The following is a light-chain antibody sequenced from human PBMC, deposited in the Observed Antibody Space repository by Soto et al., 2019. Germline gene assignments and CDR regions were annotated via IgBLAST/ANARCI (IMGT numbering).Light chain of an antibody. V-gene: IGKV3-20*01. CDR2: GGS. CDR3: QQYGSPPIT. Sequence: EIVMTQSPDTLSVSPGERATLSCRASQDIRNDLAWYQQKPGQAPRLLIYGGSSRATGIPVRFSGSGSETDFTLTISRLEPEDFAVYYCQQYGSPPITFGQGTRLEI. J-gene: IGKJ5*01. CDR1: QDIRND.